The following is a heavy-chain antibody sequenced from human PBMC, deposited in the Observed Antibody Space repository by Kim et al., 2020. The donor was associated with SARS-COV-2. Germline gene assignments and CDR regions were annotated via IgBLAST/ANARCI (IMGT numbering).Heavy chain of an antibody. CDR2: ISNSGGTS. CDR3: AKTCTGGINSCCDF. J-gene: IGHJ4*02. V-gene: IGHV3-23*01. Sequence: GGSLRLSRVASGFTFSASAMTWVRQAPGTGLEWVSSISNSGGTSYYGDSVKGRFTISRDNSRNTLYLQMNSLRVEDTAVYYCAKTCTGGINSCCDFWGQGTLVTVSS. CDR1: GFTFSASA. D-gene: IGHD2-8*02.